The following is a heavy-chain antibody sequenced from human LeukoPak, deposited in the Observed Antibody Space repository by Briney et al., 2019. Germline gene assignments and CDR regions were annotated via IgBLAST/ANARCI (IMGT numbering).Heavy chain of an antibody. D-gene: IGHD4-23*01. CDR1: GGSISSSSYY. V-gene: IGHV4-39*07. CDR2: INYSGST. J-gene: IGHJ1*01. Sequence: SETLSLTCTVSGGSISSSSYYWGWIRQPPGKGLEWIGGINYSGSTYSNPSLKSRVTISVDTSKNQFSLKLSSVNAADTAVYYCVRDRRRDYGGNSPYFQYWGQGTLVTASS. CDR3: VRDRRRDYGGNSPYFQY.